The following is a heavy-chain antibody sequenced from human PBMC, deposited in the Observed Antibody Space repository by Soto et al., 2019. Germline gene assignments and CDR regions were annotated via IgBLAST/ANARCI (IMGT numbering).Heavy chain of an antibody. CDR2: ISGYNGNT. V-gene: IGHV1-18*01. D-gene: IGHD6-13*01. Sequence: GPEVKKPGASVKVSCKASGYTFTSYGISWVRQVPGQGLEWMGWISGYNGNTDYGERFQGRATMTTDTSTSTAYMELRSLTSDDTAVYYCARGVYSSSWHGENYWGQGTLVTVSS. J-gene: IGHJ4*02. CDR3: ARGVYSSSWHGENY. CDR1: GYTFTSYG.